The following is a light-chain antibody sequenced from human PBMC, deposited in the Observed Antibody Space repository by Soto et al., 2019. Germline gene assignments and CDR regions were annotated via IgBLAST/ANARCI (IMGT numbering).Light chain of an antibody. CDR3: SSYTSSSTPYV. CDR1: SSDVGGYNY. V-gene: IGLV2-14*01. J-gene: IGLJ1*01. Sequence: QSVLTQSASVSGSPGQSITISCTGTSSDVGGYNYVSWYQQHPGKAAKLMIYDVSNRPSGVSNRFSGSKSGNTASLTISGLQAEDEADYYCSSYTSSSTPYVFGTGTKVTVL. CDR2: DVS.